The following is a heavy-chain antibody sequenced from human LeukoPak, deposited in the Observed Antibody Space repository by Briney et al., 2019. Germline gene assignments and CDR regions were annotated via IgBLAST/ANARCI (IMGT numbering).Heavy chain of an antibody. CDR2: IKTDGSHT. D-gene: IGHD2/OR15-2a*01. CDR3: TRCFSATGPECFDF. Sequence: GGSLRLSCAASGFTFSTSLMHWVRQAPGKGLVWVSHIKTDGSHTTYADSVKGRFTISRDNAQNTLYLQMTSLRAEDTAVYYCTRCFSATGPECFDFWGQGTLVTVSS. CDR1: GFTFSTSL. J-gene: IGHJ4*02. V-gene: IGHV3-74*01.